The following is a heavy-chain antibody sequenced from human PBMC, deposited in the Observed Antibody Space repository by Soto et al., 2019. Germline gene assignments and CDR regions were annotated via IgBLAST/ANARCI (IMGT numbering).Heavy chain of an antibody. CDR1: GYTFTSYA. Sequence: QVQLVQSGAEVKKPGASVKVSCKASGYTFTSYAINWVRQATGQGLEWMGWMNPNSGNTGYAQKFQGRVTMTRNTSISTAYRELSSVRSEDTAVYYCARVLTILTTAPDYWGQGTLVTVSS. CDR3: ARVLTILTTAPDY. J-gene: IGHJ4*02. V-gene: IGHV1-8*01. CDR2: MNPNSGNT. D-gene: IGHD4-17*01.